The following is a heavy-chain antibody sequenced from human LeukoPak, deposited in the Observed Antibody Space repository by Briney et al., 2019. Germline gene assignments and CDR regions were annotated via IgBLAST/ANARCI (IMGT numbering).Heavy chain of an antibody. CDR2: ISAYNGNT. Sequence: ASVKVSCKASGYTFTSYGISWVRQAPGQGLEWMGWISAYNGNTNYAQKLQGGVTMTTDTSTSTAYMELRSLRSDDTAVYYCAREIVGGGYSSSWYSYWGQGTLVTVSS. CDR1: GYTFTSYG. CDR3: AREIVGGGYSSSWYSY. D-gene: IGHD6-13*01. V-gene: IGHV1-18*01. J-gene: IGHJ4*02.